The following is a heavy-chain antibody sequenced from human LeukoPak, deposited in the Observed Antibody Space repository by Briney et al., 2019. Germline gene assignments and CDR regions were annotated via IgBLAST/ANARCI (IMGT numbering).Heavy chain of an antibody. Sequence: GSLRLSCAASGFTFSDYYMSWIRQAPGKGLEWVACISSTSSYIYYPDSVKGRFTISRDNAKSSLFLQMNSLRAEDTAVYYCVREADTAMGSEVFDYWGQGTLVTVSS. D-gene: IGHD5-18*01. V-gene: IGHV3-21*01. CDR3: VREADTAMGSEVFDY. CDR2: ISSTSSYI. CDR1: GFTFSDYY. J-gene: IGHJ4*02.